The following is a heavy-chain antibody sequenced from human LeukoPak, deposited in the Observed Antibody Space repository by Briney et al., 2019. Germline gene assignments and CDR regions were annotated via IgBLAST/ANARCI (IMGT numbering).Heavy chain of an antibody. V-gene: IGHV3-30*03. Sequence: PGRSLRLSCVASGFSFNIHGMHWVRQAPGKGPEWVAVILYDGTKKYYADSVRGRFTISRDNAKNSLYLQMNSLRAEDTAVYYCARGREWGGLLSPARPQDFDYWGQGTLVTVSS. CDR2: ILYDGTKK. D-gene: IGHD3-16*01. CDR3: ARGREWGGLLSPARPQDFDY. J-gene: IGHJ4*02. CDR1: GFSFNIHG.